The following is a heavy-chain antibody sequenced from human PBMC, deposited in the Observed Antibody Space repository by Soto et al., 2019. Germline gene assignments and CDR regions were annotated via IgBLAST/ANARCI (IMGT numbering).Heavy chain of an antibody. CDR2: IDPSDSYT. J-gene: IGHJ6*02. V-gene: IGHV5-10-1*01. CDR3: ARLGFCSGGSCYSHGMDV. CDR1: GYSFTSYW. D-gene: IGHD2-15*01. Sequence: GESLKISCTGSGYSFTSYWISWVRQMPGKGLEWMGRIDPSDSYTNYSPSFQGHVTISADKSISTAYLQWSGLKASDTAMYYCARLGFCSGGSCYSHGMDVWGQGTTVTVSS.